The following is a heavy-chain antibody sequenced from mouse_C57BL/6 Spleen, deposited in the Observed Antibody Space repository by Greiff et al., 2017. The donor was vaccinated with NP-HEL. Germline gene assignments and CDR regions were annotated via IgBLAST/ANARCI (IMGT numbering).Heavy chain of an antibody. Sequence: VQLQQPGAELVKPGASVKLSCKASGYTFTSYWMHWVKQRPGQGLEWIGMIHPNSGSTNYNEKFKSKATLTVDKSSSTAYMQLSSLTSEDSAVYYCARDYGSSYVGYYFDYWGQGTTLTVSS. J-gene: IGHJ2*01. D-gene: IGHD1-1*01. V-gene: IGHV1-64*01. CDR3: ARDYGSSYVGYYFDY. CDR2: IHPNSGST. CDR1: GYTFTSYW.